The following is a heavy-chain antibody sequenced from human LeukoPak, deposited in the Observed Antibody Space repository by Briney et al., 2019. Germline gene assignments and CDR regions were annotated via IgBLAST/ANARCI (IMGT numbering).Heavy chain of an antibody. CDR3: AREEYNWNEAGAFDI. J-gene: IGHJ3*02. D-gene: IGHD1-20*01. CDR2: ISYDGSNK. V-gene: IGHV3-30*19. CDR1: GFMFSSYG. Sequence: GGSLRLSCAASGFMFSSYGMHWVRQAPGKGLEWVAVISYDGSNKYYADSVKGRFTISRDNSKNTLYLQMNSLRAEDTAVYYCAREEYNWNEAGAFDIWGQGTMVTVSS.